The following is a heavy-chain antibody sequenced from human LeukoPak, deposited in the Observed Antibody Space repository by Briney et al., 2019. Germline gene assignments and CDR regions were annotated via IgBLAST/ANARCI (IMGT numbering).Heavy chain of an antibody. CDR3: AKLDYGGNGDY. Sequence: GGSLRLSCAASGFTFSGYGMHWVRQAPGKGLEWVAFIRHDGSDKYHADSVKGRFTISRDDSKNTLYLQMHSLRAEDMAVYYCAKLDYGGNGDYWGQGTLVTVSS. V-gene: IGHV3-30*02. CDR2: IRHDGSDK. D-gene: IGHD4-23*01. CDR1: GFTFSGYG. J-gene: IGHJ4*02.